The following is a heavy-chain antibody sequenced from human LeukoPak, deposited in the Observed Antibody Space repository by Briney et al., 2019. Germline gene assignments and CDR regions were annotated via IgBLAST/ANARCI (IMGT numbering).Heavy chain of an antibody. D-gene: IGHD1-26*01. V-gene: IGHV3-21*01. Sequence: GGSLRLSCAASGFTFSSYEMNWVRQAPGKGLEWVSSISSSSSYIYYADSVKGRFTISRDNAKNSLYLQMNSLRAEDTAVYYCARDGSPKYADYYYYMDVWGKGTTVTVSS. CDR1: GFTFSSYE. J-gene: IGHJ6*03. CDR3: ARDGSPKYADYYYYMDV. CDR2: ISSSSSYI.